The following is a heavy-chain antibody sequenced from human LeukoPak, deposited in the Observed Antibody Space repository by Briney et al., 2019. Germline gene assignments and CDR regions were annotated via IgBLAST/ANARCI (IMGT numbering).Heavy chain of an antibody. D-gene: IGHD3-22*01. Sequence: PSETLSLTCTVSGGSISSYYWSWIRQPPGKGLEWIGYIYYSGSTNYNPSLKSGVTISVDTSKNQFSLKLSSVTAADTAVYYCARSGGSSGYYYVDQPPPDAFDIWGQGTMVTVSS. J-gene: IGHJ3*02. V-gene: IGHV4-59*01. CDR2: IYYSGST. CDR1: GGSISSYY. CDR3: ARSGGSSGYYYVDQPPPDAFDI.